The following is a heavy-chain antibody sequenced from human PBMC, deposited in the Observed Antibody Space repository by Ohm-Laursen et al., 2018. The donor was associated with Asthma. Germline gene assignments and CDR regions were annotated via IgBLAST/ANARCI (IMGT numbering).Heavy chain of an antibody. J-gene: IGHJ3*02. D-gene: IGHD5-12*01. V-gene: IGHV1-18*01. CDR3: ARDQYRSGYDWGAFDI. Sequence: GASVKVSCKASGYTFTSYGISWVRQAPGQGLEWMGWISAYNGNTNYAQKLQGRVTMTTDTSTSTAYMELRSLRSDDTAVYYCARDQYRSGYDWGAFDIWGQGTMVTVSS. CDR2: ISAYNGNT. CDR1: GYTFTSYG.